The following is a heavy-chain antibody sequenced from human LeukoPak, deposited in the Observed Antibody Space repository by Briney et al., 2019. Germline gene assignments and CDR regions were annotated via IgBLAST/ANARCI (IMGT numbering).Heavy chain of an antibody. J-gene: IGHJ6*03. Sequence: GGSLRLSCTASGFTFSSYSMNWVRQAPGKGLEWVSAISGSGGTTYYADSVKGRFTISRDNSKNTLYLQMNSLRAEDTAVYYCAKGLTTVTNYSYYYYMDVWGKGTTVTVSS. CDR3: AKGLTTVTNYSYYYYMDV. D-gene: IGHD4-17*01. CDR1: GFTFSSYS. CDR2: ISGSGGTT. V-gene: IGHV3-23*01.